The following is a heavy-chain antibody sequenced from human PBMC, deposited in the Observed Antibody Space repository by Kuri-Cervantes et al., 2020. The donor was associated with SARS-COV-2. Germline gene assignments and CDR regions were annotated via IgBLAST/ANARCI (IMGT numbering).Heavy chain of an antibody. CDR3: ARLGAGYYY. CDR1: GGSISSSTYY. D-gene: IGHD2-15*01. V-gene: IGHV4-39*01. J-gene: IGHJ4*02. CDR2: IYYSGST. Sequence: ESLKISCTVSGGSISSSTYYWGWIRQPPGKGLEWIGSIYYSGSTYYNPSLKSRVTMSVDTSKNQFSLKLSSVTAADTAVYYCARLGAGYYYWGQGTLVTVSS.